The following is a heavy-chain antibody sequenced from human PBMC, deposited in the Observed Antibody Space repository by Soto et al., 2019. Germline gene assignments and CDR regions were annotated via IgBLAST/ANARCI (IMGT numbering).Heavy chain of an antibody. V-gene: IGHV1-24*01. J-gene: IGHJ5*02. CDR3: ATDSSNWYNCLDP. CDR2: SDPEDGET. CDR1: GYTLTELS. Sequence: ASVKVSCKVSGYTLTELSIHWVRQAPGKGLEWMGGSDPEDGETIYAQKFQGRVTMTEDKYRDTVYMELSSLRSEDTAVYYCATDSSNWYNCLDPSGQGTLGTVSS. D-gene: IGHD6-13*01.